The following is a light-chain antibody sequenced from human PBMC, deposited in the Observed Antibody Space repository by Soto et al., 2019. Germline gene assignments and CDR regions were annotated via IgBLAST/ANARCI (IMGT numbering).Light chain of an antibody. CDR1: SSDVGSYNL. J-gene: IGLJ3*02. CDR3: CSFARGSTLV. V-gene: IGLV2-23*01. CDR2: EGS. Sequence: QSALPQPASVSGSPGQSITISCTGTSSDVGSYNLVSWYQQHPGNAPKLMIYEGSKRPSGVSNRFFGSKSGNTASLTISGLQAEDEADYYCCSFARGSTLVFGGGTKLTVL.